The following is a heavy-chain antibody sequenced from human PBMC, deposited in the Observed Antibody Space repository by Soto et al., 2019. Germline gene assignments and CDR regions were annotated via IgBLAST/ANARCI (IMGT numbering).Heavy chain of an antibody. J-gene: IGHJ4*02. D-gene: IGHD5-12*01. CDR2: FDPEDGET. V-gene: IGHV1-24*01. CDR1: GYTLTELS. Sequence: ASVKVSCKVSGYTLTELSMHWVRQAPGKGLEWMGGFDPEDGETIYAQKFQGRVTMTEHTSTDTAYMELSSLRSEDTAVYYCATLSVAKKADYWGQGTLVTVSS. CDR3: ATLSVAKKADY.